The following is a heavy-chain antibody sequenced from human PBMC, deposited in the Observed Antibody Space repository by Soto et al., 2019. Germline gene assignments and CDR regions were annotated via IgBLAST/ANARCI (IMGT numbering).Heavy chain of an antibody. V-gene: IGHV4-31*03. Sequence: KPSETLSLTCTVSGGSISSGCYYWSWIRQHPGKGLEWIGYIYYSGSTYYNPSLKSRVTISVDTSKNQFSLKLSSVTAADTAVYYCARGCYPTVTTIKQPTVFDYWGQGTLVTVSS. J-gene: IGHJ4*02. CDR1: GGSISSGCYY. CDR2: IYYSGST. CDR3: ARGCYPTVTTIKQPTVFDY. D-gene: IGHD4-17*01.